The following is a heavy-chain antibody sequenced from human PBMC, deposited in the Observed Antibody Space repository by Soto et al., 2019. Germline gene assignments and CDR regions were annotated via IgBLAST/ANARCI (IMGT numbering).Heavy chain of an antibody. J-gene: IGHJ4*02. Sequence: GGSLRLSCAASGFTFSSYGMHWVRQAPGKGLEWVAVIWYDGSNKYYADSVKGRFTISRDNSKNTLYLQMNSLTAEDTAVYCCARLGSGWSLDYWGQGALVTVSS. CDR1: GFTFSSYG. D-gene: IGHD6-19*01. V-gene: IGHV3-33*01. CDR2: IWYDGSNK. CDR3: ARLGSGWSLDY.